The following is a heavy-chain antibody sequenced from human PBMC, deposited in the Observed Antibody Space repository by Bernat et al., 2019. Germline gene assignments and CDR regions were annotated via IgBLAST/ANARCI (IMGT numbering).Heavy chain of an antibody. Sequence: EVQLVESGGGLVQPGRSLRLSCAASGFTFDDYAMHWVRQAPGKGLEWVSGISWNSGGIVYADSVKGRFTISRDNAKDSLYLQMNSLTAEDTALYYCANYSGYDLARGLEYYFDYWGQGTLVTVSS. D-gene: IGHD5-12*01. CDR3: ANYSGYDLARGLEYYFDY. J-gene: IGHJ4*02. CDR2: ISWNSGGI. V-gene: IGHV3-9*01. CDR1: GFTFDDYA.